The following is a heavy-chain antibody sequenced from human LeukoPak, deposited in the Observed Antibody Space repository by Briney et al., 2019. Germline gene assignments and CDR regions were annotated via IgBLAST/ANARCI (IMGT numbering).Heavy chain of an antibody. Sequence: GASVKVSCKASGYTFTSYDINWVRQATGQGLEWMGWMNPNSDNTGYARKFQGRVTMTRNTSISTAYMELSSLRSEDTAVYYCARVLGSGRRNLNWFDPWGQGTLVTVSS. CDR1: GYTFTSYD. CDR3: ARVLGSGRRNLNWFDP. CDR2: MNPNSDNT. D-gene: IGHD3-10*01. V-gene: IGHV1-8*01. J-gene: IGHJ5*02.